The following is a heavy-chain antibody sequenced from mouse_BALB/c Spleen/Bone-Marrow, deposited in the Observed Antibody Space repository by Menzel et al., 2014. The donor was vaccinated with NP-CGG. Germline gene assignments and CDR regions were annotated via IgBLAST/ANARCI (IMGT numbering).Heavy chain of an antibody. V-gene: IGHV2-9*02. CDR2: IWAGGST. J-gene: IGHJ2*01. CDR3: AREGPTMITTDFDY. Sequence: VKLVESGPGLVAPSQSLSITCTVSGFSLTSYGVHWVRQPPGKGLEWLGVIWAGGSTNYNSALMSRLGISKDNTKNQIFVKMNSLQTDDTAMYYCAREGPTMITTDFDYWGQGTTLTVSS. D-gene: IGHD2-4*01. CDR1: GFSLTSYG.